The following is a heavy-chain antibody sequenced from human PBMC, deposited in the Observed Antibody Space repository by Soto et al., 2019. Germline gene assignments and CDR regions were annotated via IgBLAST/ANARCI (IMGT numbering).Heavy chain of an antibody. D-gene: IGHD1-20*01. J-gene: IGHJ6*01. CDR1: GYSFSSHG. Sequence: QVQLVQSGAEVKKPGASVKVSCKASGYSFSSHGISWVRQAPGQGLEWMGWISAYNGNTNYAQKFQGRLTMTTDTSTSTAYMELRSLRFDDTAIYYCAKDPPITGSLRGTPLMDVW. CDR3: AKDPPITGSLRGTPLMDV. CDR2: ISAYNGNT. V-gene: IGHV1-18*04.